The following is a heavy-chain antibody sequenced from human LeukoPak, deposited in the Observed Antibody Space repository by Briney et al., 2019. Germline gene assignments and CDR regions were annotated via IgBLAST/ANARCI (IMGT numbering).Heavy chain of an antibody. V-gene: IGHV4-31*03. D-gene: IGHD4-17*01. Sequence: SETLSLTCTVSGGSISSGGYYWSWIRQHPGKGLEWIGYIYYSGSTYYNPSLKSRVTISVDTSKNQFSLKLSSVTAADTAVYYCARVFPYGDKHFDYWGQGTLVTVSS. CDR1: GGSISSGGYY. J-gene: IGHJ4*02. CDR3: ARVFPYGDKHFDY. CDR2: IYYSGST.